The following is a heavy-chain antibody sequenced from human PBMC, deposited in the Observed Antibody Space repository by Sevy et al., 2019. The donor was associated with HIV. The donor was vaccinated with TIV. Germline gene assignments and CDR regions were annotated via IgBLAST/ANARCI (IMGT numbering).Heavy chain of an antibody. J-gene: IGHJ6*02. D-gene: IGHD6-19*01. CDR3: ARDTRIVVPGTRPHYYYGMDV. Sequence: PGGSLRLSCVASGFTFSSYGMHWVRQAPDKLEWVALIWYDGSNKYYANSVKGRFTISRDNSKNTLYLQLNSLRAEDTAVYYCARDTRIVVPGTRPHYYYGMDVWGQGTTVTVSS. CDR1: GFTFSSYG. CDR2: IWYDGSNK. V-gene: IGHV3-33*01.